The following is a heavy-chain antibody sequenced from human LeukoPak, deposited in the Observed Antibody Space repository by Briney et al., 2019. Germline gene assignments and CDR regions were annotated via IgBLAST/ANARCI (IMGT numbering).Heavy chain of an antibody. CDR3: ARPPRGRGGYDSSGYGTIH. D-gene: IGHD3-22*01. J-gene: IGHJ4*02. V-gene: IGHV1-8*01. CDR1: GYTFSDYD. CDR2: MNPHSGDT. Sequence: ASVKVSCKASGYTFSDYDINWVRQATGQGLEWMGYMNPHSGDTGYAQKFQGRITMTRDTPISTAYMELSSLRFEDTAVYYCARPPRGRGGYDSSGYGTIHWGQGALVTVSS.